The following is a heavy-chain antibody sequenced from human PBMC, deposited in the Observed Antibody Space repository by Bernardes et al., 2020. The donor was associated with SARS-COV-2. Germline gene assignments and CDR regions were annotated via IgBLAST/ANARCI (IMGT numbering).Heavy chain of an antibody. CDR1: GFTFSSYV. Sequence: GGSLRLSCAASGFTFSSYVMNWVRQAPGKGLEWVSIISTSGGAIYYADSVKGRFTISRDNSKNTLYLQMNSLRVEDTAVYYCAYYCADYWGKGTMVTVSS. CDR2: ISTSGGAI. J-gene: IGHJ4*02. CDR3: AYYCADY. D-gene: IGHD3-10*01. V-gene: IGHV3-23*01.